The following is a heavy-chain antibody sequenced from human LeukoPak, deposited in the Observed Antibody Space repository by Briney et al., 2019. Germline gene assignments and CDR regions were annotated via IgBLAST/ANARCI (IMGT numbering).Heavy chain of an antibody. J-gene: IGHJ5*02. V-gene: IGHV4-38-2*01. CDR2: IAYSGTI. CDR1: GYSIDSDSN. CDR3: AKFGSSTGKGFDP. D-gene: IGHD3-3*01. Sequence: LETLSLTXVVSGYSIDSDSNWDWIRQPPGKGLEWIGTIAYSGTIYYSPSLKSRVTISKDTSRNQFYLDITSVTTADTAVYFCAKFGSSTGKGFDPWGQGTLVTVSS.